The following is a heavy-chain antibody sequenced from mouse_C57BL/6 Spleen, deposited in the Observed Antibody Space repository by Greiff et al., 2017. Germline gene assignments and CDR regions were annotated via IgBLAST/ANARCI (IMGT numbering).Heavy chain of an antibody. J-gene: IGHJ4*01. CDR2: MWRGGST. D-gene: IGHD1-1*01. V-gene: IGHV2-5*01. CDR3: ANRSGYYYGKGAMDY. CDR1: GFSLTSYG. Sequence: QVQLQQSGPGLVQPSQSLSITCTVSGFSLTSYGVHWVRQSPGKGLEWLGVMWRGGSTDYNAAFMSRLSITKDNSQSQVFYKMNSLQADDTAIYYSANRSGYYYGKGAMDYWGQGTSVTVSS.